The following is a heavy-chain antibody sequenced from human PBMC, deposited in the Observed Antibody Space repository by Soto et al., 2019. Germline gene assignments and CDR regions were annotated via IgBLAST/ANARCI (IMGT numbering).Heavy chain of an antibody. D-gene: IGHD4-17*01. CDR3: ARGLGERKSYAMDV. Sequence: SETLSLTCTVSGGSISTYYWSWIRQPPGKELEWIGYIYYGGSTNYSPSLKGRATISVDTSKNQFSLKVRSVTAADTAVYYCARGLGERKSYAMDVWGQGTTVTVS. V-gene: IGHV4-59*12. CDR1: GGSISTYY. CDR2: IYYGGST. J-gene: IGHJ6*02.